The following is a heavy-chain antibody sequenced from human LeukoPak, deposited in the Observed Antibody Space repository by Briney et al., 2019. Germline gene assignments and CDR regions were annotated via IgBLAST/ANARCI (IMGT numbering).Heavy chain of an antibody. CDR3: AREAYYYDGSGYQYYFDY. J-gene: IGHJ4*02. CDR2: IYHSGST. Sequence: SETLSLTCAVSGGSISSGGYSWSWIRQPPGKGLEWIGYIYHSGSTYYNPSLKSRVTISIDTSKNQFSLRLSSVTAADTAVYYCAREAYYYDGSGYQYYFDYWGQGTLVTVSS. V-gene: IGHV4-30-2*01. D-gene: IGHD3-22*01. CDR1: GGSISSGGYS.